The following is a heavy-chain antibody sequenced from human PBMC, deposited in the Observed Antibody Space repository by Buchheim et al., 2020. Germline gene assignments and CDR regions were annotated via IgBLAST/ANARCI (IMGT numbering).Heavy chain of an antibody. V-gene: IGHV1-69*01. CDR2: IIPIFGTA. D-gene: IGHD2-15*01. CDR3: ARARLEYCSGGSCYEVGGSGYFDY. J-gene: IGHJ4*02. CDR1: GGTFSSYA. Sequence: QVQLVQSGAEVKKPGSSVKVSCKASGGTFSSYAISWVRQAPGQGLEWMGGIIPIFGTANSAQKFQGRVTITADESTSTAYMELSSLRSEDTAVYYCARARLEYCSGGSCYEVGGSGYFDYWGQGTL.